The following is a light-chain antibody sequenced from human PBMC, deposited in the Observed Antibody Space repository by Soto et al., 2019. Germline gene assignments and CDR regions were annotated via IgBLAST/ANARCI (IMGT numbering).Light chain of an antibody. CDR2: EVV. Sequence: QSVLTQPPSASGSPRQSVTISCTGTKSDIGVYDFVSWYQHHPGKAPRLIIYEVVQRPSGVPDRFSGSKSGNTASLTVSGLQAADEADYFCKSYSGSNTYVFGSGTKVTV. J-gene: IGLJ1*01. CDR1: KSDIGVYDF. V-gene: IGLV2-8*01. CDR3: KSYSGSNTYV.